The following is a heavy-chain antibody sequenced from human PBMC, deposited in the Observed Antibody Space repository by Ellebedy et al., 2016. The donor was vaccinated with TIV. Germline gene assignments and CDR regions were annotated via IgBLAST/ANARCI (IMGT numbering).Heavy chain of an antibody. CDR2: IHYSGAT. V-gene: IGHV4-31*01. CDR3: ARETAMGWYFDL. Sequence: SETLSLTCSVSGVSINSRAHYWSWIRQHPGTGLAWIGYIHYSGATSYNPSLKSPVSISVDTSKNQFPLKMTSVTAADTAVYYCARETAMGWYFDLWGRGALVRVSS. J-gene: IGHJ2*01. D-gene: IGHD5-18*01. CDR1: GVSINSRAHY.